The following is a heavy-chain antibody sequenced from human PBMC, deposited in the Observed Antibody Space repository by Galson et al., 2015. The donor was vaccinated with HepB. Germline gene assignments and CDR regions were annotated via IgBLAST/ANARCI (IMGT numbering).Heavy chain of an antibody. CDR1: GFSLSTSGVG. V-gene: IGHV2-5*02. CDR3: VHRDYYDSIGYALDY. Sequence: PALVKPTQTLTLTCTFSGFSLSTSGVGVAWIRQPPGKALEWLALIYWDDDMRYSPSLKSRLTITKDTSKNQVVLTMTNMDPVDTATYYCVHRDYYDSIGYALDYWGQGTLVTVSS. D-gene: IGHD3-22*01. CDR2: IYWDDDM. J-gene: IGHJ4*02.